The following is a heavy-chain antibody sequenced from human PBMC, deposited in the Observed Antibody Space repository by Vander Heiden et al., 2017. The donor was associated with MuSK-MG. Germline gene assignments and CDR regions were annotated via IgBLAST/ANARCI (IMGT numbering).Heavy chain of an antibody. CDR3: ARGNLLVRALDN. D-gene: IGHD2-8*01. Sequence: QVQLQQSGPGLVQPSQTLSLTCALSGDSVSSKSVTWNWIRQSPSRGLEWLGRTYYRSKWYNEYAVSVKSRMTINPDTSSNQFSLQLNSVTPEDTALYYCARGNLLVRALDNWGQGTLVTVSS. CDR2: TYYRSKWYN. V-gene: IGHV6-1*01. CDR1: GDSVSSKSVT. J-gene: IGHJ4*02.